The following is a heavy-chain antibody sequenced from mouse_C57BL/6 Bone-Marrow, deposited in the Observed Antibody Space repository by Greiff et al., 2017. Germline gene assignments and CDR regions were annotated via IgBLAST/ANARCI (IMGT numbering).Heavy chain of an antibody. CDR1: GYTFTSYG. CDR3: ARRDYGSYYWYFDV. CDR2: IYIGNGYT. J-gene: IGHJ1*03. Sequence: VQLKESGAELVRPGSSVKMSCKTSGYTFTSYGINWVKQRPGQGLEWIGYIYIGNGYTEYNEKFKGKATLTSDTSSSTAYMQLSSLTSADSAIYFCARRDYGSYYWYFDVWGTGTTVTVSS. D-gene: IGHD1-1*01. V-gene: IGHV1-58*01.